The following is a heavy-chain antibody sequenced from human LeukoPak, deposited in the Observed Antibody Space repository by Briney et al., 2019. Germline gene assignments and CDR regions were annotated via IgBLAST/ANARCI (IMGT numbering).Heavy chain of an antibody. J-gene: IGHJ5*02. CDR2: TNSDGSFI. D-gene: IGHD3-22*01. CDR3: GSRSYSDTSGYYR. CDR1: GFTFSSYW. Sequence: GGSLRLSCAASGFTFSSYWMHWVRQAPGKGLVWVSRTNSDGSFINYADTVKGRFTISRDNAKNTLHLQMNSLRAEDTAVYYCGSRSYSDTSGYYRWGQGTLVTVSS. V-gene: IGHV3-74*01.